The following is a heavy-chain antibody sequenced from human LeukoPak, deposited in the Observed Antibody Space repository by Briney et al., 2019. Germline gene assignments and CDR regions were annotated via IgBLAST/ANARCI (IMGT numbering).Heavy chain of an antibody. D-gene: IGHD3-16*01. V-gene: IGHV3-23*01. J-gene: IGHJ4*02. CDR3: VGHSDY. CDR2: ISGGGDNT. CDR1: GFTFSNYA. Sequence: GGSLRLSCAASGFTFSNYAMSWVRQAPGKGLEWVSAISGGGDNTFYTDSVKGRFTISRDNAKNSLYLQMNSLRAEDTAVYYCVGHSDYWGQGTLVTVSS.